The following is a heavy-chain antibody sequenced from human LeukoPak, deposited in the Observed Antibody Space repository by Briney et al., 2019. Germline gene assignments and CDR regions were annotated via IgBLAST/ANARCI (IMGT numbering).Heavy chain of an antibody. J-gene: IGHJ4*02. CDR3: ARDPPDYDFWSGYPYYFDY. V-gene: IGHV1-18*04. D-gene: IGHD3-3*01. Sequence: ASVKVSCKASGYTFTGYYMHWVRQAPGQGLEWMGWISAYNGNTNYAQKLQGRVTMTTDTSTSTAYMELRSLRSDDTAVYYCARDPPDYDFWSGYPYYFDYWGQGTLVTVSS. CDR1: GYTFTGYY. CDR2: ISAYNGNT.